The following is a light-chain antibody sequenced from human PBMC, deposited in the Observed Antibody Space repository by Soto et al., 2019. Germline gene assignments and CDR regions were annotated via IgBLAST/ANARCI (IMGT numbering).Light chain of an antibody. CDR1: SSDVGGYNY. CDR2: DVS. J-gene: IGLJ1*01. CDR3: NSYTSSSSYV. V-gene: IGLV2-14*01. Sequence: QSVLTQPASVSGSPGQSITISCTRTSSDVGGYNYVSWYQQHPGKAPKLMIYDVSNRPSGVSNRFSGSKSGNTASLTISGLQPEDEADYYCNSYTSSSSYVFGTGTKVTAL.